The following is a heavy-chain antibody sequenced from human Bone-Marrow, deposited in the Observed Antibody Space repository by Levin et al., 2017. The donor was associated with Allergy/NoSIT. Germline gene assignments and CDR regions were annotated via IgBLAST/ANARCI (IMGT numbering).Heavy chain of an antibody. CDR1: GGTFSSYA. V-gene: IGHV1-69*13. CDR3: ARGTLAGIAALPTSYWYFDL. CDR2: IIPIFGTA. Sequence: SVKVSCKASGGTFSSYAISWVRQAPGQGLEWMGGIIPIFGTANYAQKFQGRVTITADESTSTAYMELSSLRSEDTAVYYCARGTLAGIAALPTSYWYFDLWGRGTLVTVSS. J-gene: IGHJ2*01. D-gene: IGHD6-13*01.